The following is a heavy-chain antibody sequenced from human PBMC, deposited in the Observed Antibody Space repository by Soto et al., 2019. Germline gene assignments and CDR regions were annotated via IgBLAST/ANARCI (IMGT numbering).Heavy chain of an antibody. J-gene: IGHJ4*02. V-gene: IGHV3-23*01. CDR3: QKTVTYGSGSQYSDY. Sequence: GGSLRLSYAASGFTFSSYSTSWVRQAPGKGLEWVSGFRSSGDDGTTYYADSVKGRFTISRDNSKNTLFLQMNSLRAEDTAIYYCQKTVTYGSGSQYSDYWGQGTLVTVSS. CDR2: FRSSGDDGTT. D-gene: IGHD3-10*01. CDR1: GFTFSSYS.